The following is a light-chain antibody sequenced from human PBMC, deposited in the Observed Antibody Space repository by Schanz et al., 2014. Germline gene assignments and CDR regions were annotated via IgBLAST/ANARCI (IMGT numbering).Light chain of an antibody. V-gene: IGKV3-20*01. CDR3: QHYDSAPLT. CDR1: QSVDRNY. J-gene: IGKJ3*01. Sequence: EIVLTQSPGTLSLSPGERGTLSCRASQSVDRNYFAWYQQRPGQAPRLLIYGASNRATGIPDRFSGSGSGTDFTLTISRLEPEDFAVYYCQHYDSAPLTFGPGTKLDLK. CDR2: GAS.